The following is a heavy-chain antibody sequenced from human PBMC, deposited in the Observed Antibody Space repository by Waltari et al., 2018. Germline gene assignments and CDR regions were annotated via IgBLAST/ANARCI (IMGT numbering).Heavy chain of an antibody. CDR2: IKQDGSEK. CDR1: GFTLSSFW. Sequence: EVPLVESGGGLVQPGGSLRLSCAASGFTLSSFWMNWVRQTPGKGLEWVAGIKQDGSEKYYADSVKGRFTISRDNAKNSLYLQMNSLRAEDTAVYYCATSGWYCFDYWGQGTLVTVSS. D-gene: IGHD6-19*01. J-gene: IGHJ4*02. V-gene: IGHV3-7*01. CDR3: ATSGWYCFDY.